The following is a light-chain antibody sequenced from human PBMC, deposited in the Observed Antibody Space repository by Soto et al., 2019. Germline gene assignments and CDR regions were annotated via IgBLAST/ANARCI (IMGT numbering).Light chain of an antibody. J-gene: IGLJ2*01. CDR2: FTT. V-gene: IGLV1-44*01. CDR3: AAWDDSLNGYVL. CDR1: SSNIGSNY. Sequence: QSVLTQPPSASGTPGQRVTISCSGDSSNIGSNYVNWYQQVSGTAPKLLIYFTTHRPSGVPDRFSGSKSGTSASLAITGLQSEDEADYYCAAWDDSLNGYVLFGGGTKVTVL.